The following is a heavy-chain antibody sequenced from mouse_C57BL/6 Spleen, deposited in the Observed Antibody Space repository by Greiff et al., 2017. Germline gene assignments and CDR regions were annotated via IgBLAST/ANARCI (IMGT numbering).Heavy chain of an antibody. CDR1: GFSLTSYG. CDR3: ARDKGTGYFDY. CDR2: IWSGGST. V-gene: IGHV2-2*01. D-gene: IGHD2-14*01. J-gene: IGHJ2*01. Sequence: QVQLQQSGPGLVQPSQSLSITCTVSGFSLTSYGVHWVRQSPGQGLEWLGGIWSGGSTDYNAAFISRLSISKDNSKSQVCFKVNSLPADDTAIYYCARDKGTGYFDYWGQGTTLTVSS.